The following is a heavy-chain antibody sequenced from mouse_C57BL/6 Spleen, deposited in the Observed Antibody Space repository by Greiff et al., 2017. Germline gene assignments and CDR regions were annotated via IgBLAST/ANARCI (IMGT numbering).Heavy chain of an antibody. CDR2: IYPRDGST. J-gene: IGHJ3*01. CDR1: GYNFTDHT. V-gene: IGHV1-78*01. CDR3: AREWGYDYDEGFAY. D-gene: IGHD2-4*01. Sequence: QVQLKQSDAELVKPGASVKISCKVSGYNFTDHTIHWMKQRPEQGLEWIGYIYPRDGSTKYNEKFKGKATLTADTSSSTAYMQLNSLTSEDSAIYFGAREWGYDYDEGFAYWGQGTLVTVSA.